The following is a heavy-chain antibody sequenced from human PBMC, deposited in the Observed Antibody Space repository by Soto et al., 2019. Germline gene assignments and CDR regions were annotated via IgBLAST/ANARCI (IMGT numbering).Heavy chain of an antibody. CDR2: IYYSGST. J-gene: IGHJ4*02. CDR1: GGSISSYY. V-gene: IGHV4-59*08. CDR3: ARSGYTGYDPRINFDY. Sequence: SETLSLTCTVSGGSISSYYWSWIRQPPGKGLEWIGYIYYSGSTNYNPSLKSRVTISVDTSKNQFSLKLSSVTAADTAVYYCARSGYTGYDPRINFDYWGQGTLVTVSS. D-gene: IGHD5-12*01.